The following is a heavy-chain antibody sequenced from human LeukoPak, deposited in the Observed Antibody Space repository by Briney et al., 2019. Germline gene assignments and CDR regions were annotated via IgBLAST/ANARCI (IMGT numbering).Heavy chain of an antibody. J-gene: IGHJ6*03. D-gene: IGHD3-3*01. CDR2: INHSGST. V-gene: IGHV4-34*01. Sequence: SETLSFTCAVYGGSFSGYYWSWIRQPPGKGLEWIGEINHSGSTNYNPSLKSRVTISVDTSKNQFSLKLSSVTAADTAVYYCARGRFLEWLSKGNYYYMDVWGKGTTVTVSS. CDR3: ARGRFLEWLSKGNYYYMDV. CDR1: GGSFSGYY.